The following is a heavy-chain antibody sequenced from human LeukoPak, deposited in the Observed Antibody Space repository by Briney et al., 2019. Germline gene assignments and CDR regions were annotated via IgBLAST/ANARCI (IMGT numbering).Heavy chain of an antibody. J-gene: IGHJ4*02. CDR1: GFTFSSYG. CDR2: IWYDGSNK. V-gene: IGHV3-30*02. CDR3: VKGRDFDY. Sequence: PGGSLRLSCAASGFTFSSYGMHWVRQAPGKGLEWVAVIWYDGSNKYYADSVKGRFTISRDNSKNTLYLQMNSLRDEDTAVYYCVKGRDFDYWGQGTLVTVSS.